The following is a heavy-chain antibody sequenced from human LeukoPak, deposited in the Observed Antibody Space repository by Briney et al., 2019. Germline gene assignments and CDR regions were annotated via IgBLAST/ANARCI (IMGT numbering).Heavy chain of an antibody. D-gene: IGHD2-2*01. V-gene: IGHV4-39*01. Sequence: SETLSLTCTVSGGSISSTIYYWAWIRQPPEKGLEWIGSMYYSGNTYNNPSLKSRVTISVDTSKNQFSLKLSSVTAADTAVYYCATPSRYCSSTSCYSGDAFDIWGQGTMVTVSS. J-gene: IGHJ3*02. CDR3: ATPSRYCSSTSCYSGDAFDI. CDR1: GGSISSTIYY. CDR2: MYYSGNT.